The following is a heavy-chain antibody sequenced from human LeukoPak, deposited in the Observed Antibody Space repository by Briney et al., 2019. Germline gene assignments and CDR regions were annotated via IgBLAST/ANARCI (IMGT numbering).Heavy chain of an antibody. CDR2: IYYSGST. Sequence: SETLSLTCTVSGGSISSSSYYWGWIRQPPGKGLEWLGSIYYSGSTYYNPSLKSRVTISVDTSKNQFSLKLSSVTAADTAVYYCANSGAWKGNFDYWGQGTLVTVSS. D-gene: IGHD1-1*01. V-gene: IGHV4-39*01. CDR1: GGSISSSSYY. J-gene: IGHJ4*02. CDR3: ANSGAWKGNFDY.